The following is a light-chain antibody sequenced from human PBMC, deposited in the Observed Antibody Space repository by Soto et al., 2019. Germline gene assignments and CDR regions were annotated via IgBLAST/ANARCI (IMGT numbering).Light chain of an antibody. V-gene: IGKV1-39*01. Sequence: DITLTQSPSSLSASVGDRVTITCRASLRISKYLNWYQQKPGKAPKLLIYGASTLQSGVPSRFSGSGSGTDFTLTITNLQPEDSATYFCQQSHSTPLTFGRGTKLEI. CDR3: QQSHSTPLT. J-gene: IGKJ4*01. CDR2: GAS. CDR1: LRISKY.